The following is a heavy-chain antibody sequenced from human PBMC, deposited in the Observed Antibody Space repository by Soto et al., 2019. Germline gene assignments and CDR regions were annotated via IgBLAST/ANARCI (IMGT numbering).Heavy chain of an antibody. CDR2: IYYSGST. J-gene: IGHJ6*02. D-gene: IGHD3-9*01. CDR1: GGSISSYY. V-gene: IGHV4-59*08. CDR3: AGRRGAIWSMDV. Sequence: QVQLQESGPGLVKPSETLSLTCTVSGGSISSYYWSWIRQPPGKGLEWIGYIYYSGSTNYNPSLKSRVTISVDPSKNQFSLKLSSVTAADTAGYYCAGRRGAIWSMDVWGQGTTVTVSS.